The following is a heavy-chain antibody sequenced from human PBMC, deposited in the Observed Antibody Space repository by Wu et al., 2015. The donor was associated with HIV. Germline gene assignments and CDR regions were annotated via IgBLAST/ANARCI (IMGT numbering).Heavy chain of an antibody. Sequence: QVQLVQSGAEVKKPGASVKVSCKTFGYNFTIHDINWVRQAPGQGLEWMGWISDYNRNIHYGQKFRGRVTLITDTVTSTAYMELRSLRFDDTAVYFCARSGQQLAATYYYNYMDVWGKGTTVTVSS. CDR1: GYNFTIHD. V-gene: IGHV1-18*04. CDR3: ARSGQQLAATYYYNYMDV. CDR2: ISDYNRNI. J-gene: IGHJ6*04. D-gene: IGHD3-16*01.